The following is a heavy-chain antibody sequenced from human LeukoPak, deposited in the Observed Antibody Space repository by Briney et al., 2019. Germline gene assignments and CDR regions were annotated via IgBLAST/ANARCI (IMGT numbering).Heavy chain of an antibody. Sequence: SETLSLTCTVSGGSISSYYWSWIRQPPGKGLEWIGYIYNSESTNYNPSLKSRVTISGDTSRNQVSLKLRSVTAADTAVYYCAKIRERTATTFDSWGQGTLVTVSS. J-gene: IGHJ4*02. V-gene: IGHV4-59*08. D-gene: IGHD1-1*01. CDR3: AKIRERTATTFDS. CDR1: GGSISSYY. CDR2: IYNSEST.